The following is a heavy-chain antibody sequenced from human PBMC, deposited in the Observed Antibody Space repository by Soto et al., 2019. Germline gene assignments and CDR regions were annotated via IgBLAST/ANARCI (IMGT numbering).Heavy chain of an antibody. D-gene: IGHD1-26*01. V-gene: IGHV3-30*18. CDR2: ISYDGSNK. CDR1: GFTFSSYG. Sequence: GGSLRLSCAASGFTFSSYGMHWVRQAPGKGLEWVALISYDGSNKYYVDSVKGRFTISRDNSKNTLFLQMNSRRAGDTAVYYCAKDRLRGGFLTTATTNGMDVWGQGTTVTVSS. CDR3: AKDRLRGGFLTTATTNGMDV. J-gene: IGHJ6*02.